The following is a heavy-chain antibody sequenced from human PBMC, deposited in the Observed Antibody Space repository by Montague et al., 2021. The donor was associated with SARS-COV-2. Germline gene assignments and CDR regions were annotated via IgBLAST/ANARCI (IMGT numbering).Heavy chain of an antibody. Sequence: SETLSLTCTVSGGSISSSSYYWGWIRQPPGKGLEWIGSIYYSGSTYYNPSLKSRVTISVDTSKNQFSLKLSSVTAADTAVYYCARGTKRVSTYDYDSSGYASDYWGQGTLVTVSS. D-gene: IGHD3-22*01. V-gene: IGHV4-39*07. CDR2: IYYSGST. CDR3: ARGTKRVSTYDYDSSGYASDY. J-gene: IGHJ4*02. CDR1: GGSISSSSYY.